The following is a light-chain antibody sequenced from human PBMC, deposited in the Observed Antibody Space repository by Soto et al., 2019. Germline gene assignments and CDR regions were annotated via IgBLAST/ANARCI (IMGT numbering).Light chain of an antibody. CDR2: GSS. CDR1: QSVSSY. CDR3: QRYGSSCT. J-gene: IGKJ1*01. V-gene: IGKV3-20*01. Sequence: PGERATLSCTASQSVSSYLAWYQQKPGQAPRLLIYGSSNRATRIPDWFSGSGAGTDFTLTISRLEPEYFAEYYCQRYGSSCTFGQGTKVDIK.